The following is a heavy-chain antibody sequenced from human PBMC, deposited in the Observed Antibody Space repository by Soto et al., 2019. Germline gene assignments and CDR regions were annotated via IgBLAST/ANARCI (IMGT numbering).Heavy chain of an antibody. CDR3: AKSYNSGSYLDAFDI. J-gene: IGHJ3*02. V-gene: IGHV5-51*01. Sequence: GESLKISCKGSGYSFTSYWIGWVRQMPGKSLEWMGIIYPGDSDTRYSPSFQGQVTISADKFISTAYLQWSSLKASDTAIYYCAKSYNSGSYLDAFDIWGQGTMVTVSS. CDR2: IYPGDSDT. D-gene: IGHD3-10*01. CDR1: GYSFTSYW.